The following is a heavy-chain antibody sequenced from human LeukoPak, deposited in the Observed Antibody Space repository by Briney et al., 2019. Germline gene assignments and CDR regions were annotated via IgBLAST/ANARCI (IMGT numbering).Heavy chain of an antibody. CDR1: VGSIRSSSDF. CDR2: IYYGGST. D-gene: IGHD4-17*01. CDR3: ARDFGDYAFDY. Sequence: SETLSLTCCVCVGSIRSSSDFWGWRSRPPGKGLVWIGYIYYGGSTCYNPSLKSRVTISVGTSKNHFSLKLSPVTAADTAVYYCARDFGDYAFDYWGPGTLVTVSS. J-gene: IGHJ4*02. V-gene: IGHV4-39*02.